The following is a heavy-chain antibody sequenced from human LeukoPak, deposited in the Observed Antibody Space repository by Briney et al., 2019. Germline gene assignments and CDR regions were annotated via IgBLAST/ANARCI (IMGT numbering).Heavy chain of an antibody. V-gene: IGHV4-34*01. Sequence: SETLSLTCAVYGGSFSGYYWSWIRQPPGKGLEWIGEINHSGSTNYNPSLKSRVTISVDTSKNQFSLKLSSVTAADTAVYYCARTGSSSWYGYLYWGQGTLVTVSS. CDR3: ARTGSSSWYGYLY. CDR2: INHSGST. D-gene: IGHD6-13*01. CDR1: GGSFSGYY. J-gene: IGHJ4*02.